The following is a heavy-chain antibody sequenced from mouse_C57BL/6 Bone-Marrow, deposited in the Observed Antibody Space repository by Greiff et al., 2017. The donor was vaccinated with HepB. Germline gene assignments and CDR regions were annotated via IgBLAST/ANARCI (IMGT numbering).Heavy chain of an antibody. CDR2: IHPNSGST. CDR1: GYTFTSYW. J-gene: IGHJ2*01. Sequence: VQLQQPGPELVKPGASVKLSCKASGYTFTSYWMHWVKQRPGKGLEWIGMIHPNSGSTNYNEKFKGKATLTVDKSSSPAYMQLSVLTSDDSAVYYCARSNYWGQGTTLTVSS. CDR3: ARSNY. V-gene: IGHV1-64*01.